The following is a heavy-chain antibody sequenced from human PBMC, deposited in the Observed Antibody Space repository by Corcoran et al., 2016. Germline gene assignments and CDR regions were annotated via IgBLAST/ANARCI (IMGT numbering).Heavy chain of an antibody. Sequence: QMQLVQSGPEVKKPGTSVKVSCKASGFTFTSSAVQWVRQARGQRLQWIGWIVVGSGNTNYAQKFQERVTITRDRSTSTAYMELSSLRSEDTAVYYWAADRYDYGSGSYHKDNYYYYDGMDVWGQGTTVTVSS. V-gene: IGHV1-58*01. CDR3: AADRYDYGSGSYHKDNYYYYDGMDV. CDR1: GFTFTSSA. CDR2: IVVGSGNT. J-gene: IGHJ6*02. D-gene: IGHD3-10*01.